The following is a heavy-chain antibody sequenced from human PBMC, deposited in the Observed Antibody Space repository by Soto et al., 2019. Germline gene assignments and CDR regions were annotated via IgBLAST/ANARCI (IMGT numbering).Heavy chain of an antibody. V-gene: IGHV3-64*01. CDR2: ISRNGGST. CDR1: GFTFSSYA. D-gene: IGHD2-21*02. Sequence: VLLVESGGGLVQPGGSLRLSCAASGFTFSSYAMHWVRQAPGKGLEYVSGISRNGGSTYYANAVKGRFTISRDNSKSTLYLQVGSLRAEDMAVYYCARSGLPVDYWGQGTLVTVSS. CDR3: ARSGLPVDY. J-gene: IGHJ4*02.